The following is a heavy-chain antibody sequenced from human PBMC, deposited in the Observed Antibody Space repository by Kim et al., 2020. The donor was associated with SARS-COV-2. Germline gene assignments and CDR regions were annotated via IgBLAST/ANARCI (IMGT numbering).Heavy chain of an antibody. CDR3: ARGGVAARPWVWFDP. CDR2: IYYSGST. CDR1: GGSISSSSYY. J-gene: IGHJ5*02. D-gene: IGHD6-6*01. V-gene: IGHV4-39*01. Sequence: SETLSLTCTVSGGSISSSSYYWGWIRQPPGKGLEWIGSIYYSGSTYYNPSLKSRVTISVDTSKNQFSLKLISVTAADTAVYYCARGGVAARPWVWFDPWGQGTLVTVSS.